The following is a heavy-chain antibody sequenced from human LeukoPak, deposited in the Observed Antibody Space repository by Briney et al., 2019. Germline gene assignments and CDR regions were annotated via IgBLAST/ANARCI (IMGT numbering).Heavy chain of an antibody. CDR2: ISAYNGNT. CDR3: ARGSDFWSGYYTPYYFDY. V-gene: IGHV1-18*01. CDR1: GYTFTSYG. Sequence: ASVKVSCKASGYTFTSYGISWVRQAPGQGLEWTGWISAYNGNTNYAQKLQGRVTMTTDTSTSTAYMELRSLRSDDTAVYYCARGSDFWSGYYTPYYFDYWGQGTLVTVSS. J-gene: IGHJ4*02. D-gene: IGHD3-3*01.